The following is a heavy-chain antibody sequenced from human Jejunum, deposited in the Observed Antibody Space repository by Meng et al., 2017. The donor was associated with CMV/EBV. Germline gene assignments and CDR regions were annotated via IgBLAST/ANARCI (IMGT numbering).Heavy chain of an antibody. CDR1: GFPVGSSA. D-gene: IGHD3-3*01. CDR3: AKREASTVFGVAFDY. V-gene: IGHV3-23*01. J-gene: IGHJ4*02. Sequence: GFPVGSSAMSWVRQAPGRGPEWVSVISGGGGRTDYAGFVKGRFTISRDDSKNTLYMEMNSLRAEDTAVYYCAKREASTVFGVAFDYWGQGTLVTVSS. CDR2: ISGGGGRT.